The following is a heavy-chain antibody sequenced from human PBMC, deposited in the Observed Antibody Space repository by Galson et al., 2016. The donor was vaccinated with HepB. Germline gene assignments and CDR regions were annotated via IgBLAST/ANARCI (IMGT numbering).Heavy chain of an antibody. CDR3: AIEHWFNFES. CDR1: GFPFSVHY. J-gene: IGHJ4*02. Sequence: SLRLSCAASGFPFSVHYMSWVRQSPGKGLEWVAKVKPDGSDSYYVDSVKGRFPISRDNAKNSVYLQMSRLRVDDTAVYYCAIEHWFNFESWGQGTLVTVAS. D-gene: IGHD3-9*01. V-gene: IGHV3-7*05. CDR2: VKPDGSDS.